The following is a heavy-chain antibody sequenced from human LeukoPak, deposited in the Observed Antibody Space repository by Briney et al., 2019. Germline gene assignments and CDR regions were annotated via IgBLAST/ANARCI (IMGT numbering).Heavy chain of an antibody. CDR1: GFTFSSYS. D-gene: IGHD5-18*01. V-gene: IGHV3-21*01. CDR3: ARDLGYSYRLDY. Sequence: PGGSLRLSCAASGFTFSSYSMNWVRQAPGKGLEWVSSISSSSYIYYADSVKGRFTISRDNAKNSLYLQMNSLRAEDTAVYYCARDLGYSYRLDYWGQGTLVTVSS. J-gene: IGHJ4*02. CDR2: ISSSSYI.